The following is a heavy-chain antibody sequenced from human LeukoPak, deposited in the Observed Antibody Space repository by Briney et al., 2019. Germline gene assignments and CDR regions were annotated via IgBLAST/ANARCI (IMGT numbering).Heavy chain of an antibody. J-gene: IGHJ6*03. CDR2: TNTNTGNP. V-gene: IGHV7-4-1*02. CDR1: GYTFTSYA. CDR3: ARADTEWFRAHYYYYYMDV. D-gene: IGHD3-3*01. Sequence: ASVKVSCKASGYTFTSYAMNWVRQAPGQGLEWMGWTNTNTGNPTYAQGFTGRFVFSLDTSVSTAYLQISSLKAEDTAVYYCARADTEWFRAHYYYYYMDVWGKGTTVTVSS.